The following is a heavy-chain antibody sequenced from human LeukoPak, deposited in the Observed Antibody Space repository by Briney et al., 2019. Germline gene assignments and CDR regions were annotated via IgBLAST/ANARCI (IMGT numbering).Heavy chain of an antibody. CDR1: GGSFSDFY. D-gene: IGHD3-3*01. CDR2: INHSGGT. Sequence: SETLSLTCAVYGGSFSDFYWSWIRQPPGKGLEWIGEINHSGGTNYNPSLKSRVTISVDTSKNQFSLKLSSVTAADTAVYYCARTKRGFLEWLFVSWGQGTTVTVSS. CDR3: ARTKRGFLEWLFVS. V-gene: IGHV4-34*01. J-gene: IGHJ6*02.